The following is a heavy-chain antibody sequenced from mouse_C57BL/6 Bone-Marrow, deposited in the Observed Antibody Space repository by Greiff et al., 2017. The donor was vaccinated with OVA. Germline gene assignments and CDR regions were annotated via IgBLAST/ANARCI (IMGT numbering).Heavy chain of an antibody. Sequence: EVQLQQSGPELVKPGASVKIPCKASGYTFTDYNMAWVKQSHGKSLEWIGDINPNNGGTIYNQKFKGKATLTVDKSSSTAYMELRSLTSEDTAVYYCARRLRWYFDVWGTGTTVTVSS. CDR1: GYTFTDYN. V-gene: IGHV1-18*01. D-gene: IGHD1-1*01. CDR2: INPNNGGT. J-gene: IGHJ1*03. CDR3: ARRLRWYFDV.